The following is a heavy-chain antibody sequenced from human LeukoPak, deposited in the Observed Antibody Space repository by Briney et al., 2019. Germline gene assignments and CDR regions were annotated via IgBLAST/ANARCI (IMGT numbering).Heavy chain of an antibody. CDR2: INPNSGGT. V-gene: IGHV1-18*01. Sequence: GASVKVSCKASGYTFTSYGISWVRQAPGQGLEWMGWINPNSGGTNCAQKFQGRLTMTRDTSTTTVYMELSSLRSEDTAMYYCAREIGPRQLHLWGSAFDYWGQGTLVTVSS. J-gene: IGHJ4*02. CDR1: GYTFTSYG. CDR3: AREIGPRQLHLWGSAFDY. D-gene: IGHD5-18*01.